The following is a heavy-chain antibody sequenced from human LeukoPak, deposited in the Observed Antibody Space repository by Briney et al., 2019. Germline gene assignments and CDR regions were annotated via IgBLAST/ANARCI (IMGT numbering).Heavy chain of an antibody. CDR2: ISYSGST. J-gene: IGHJ5*02. Sequence: SETLSLPCTVPGGSISSYYWSWIRQPPGKGLEWIGYISYSGSTNFNPSLKSRVTISVDTSKNPFSLKLRSVTAVDTAVYYCAREGTAGTNLNWFDPWGQGTLVTVSS. V-gene: IGHV4-59*01. CDR3: AREGTAGTNLNWFDP. CDR1: GGSISSYY. D-gene: IGHD1-1*01.